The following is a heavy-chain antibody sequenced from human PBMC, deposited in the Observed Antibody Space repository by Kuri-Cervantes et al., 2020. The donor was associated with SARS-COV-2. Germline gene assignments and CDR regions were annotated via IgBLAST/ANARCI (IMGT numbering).Heavy chain of an antibody. CDR1: GFTFSSYG. J-gene: IGHJ4*02. CDR2: ISYDGSNK. D-gene: IGHD1-26*01. Sequence: LSLTCAASGFTFSSYGMYWVRQAPGKGLEWVAVISYDGSNKYYADSVKGRFTISRDNSKNTLYLQMNSLRAEDTAVYYCAKEYSGSWGYGYWGQGTLVTVSS. V-gene: IGHV3-30*18. CDR3: AKEYSGSWGYGY.